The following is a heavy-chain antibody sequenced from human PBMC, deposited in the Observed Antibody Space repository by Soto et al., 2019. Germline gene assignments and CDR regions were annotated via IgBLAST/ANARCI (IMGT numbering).Heavy chain of an antibody. J-gene: IGHJ5*02. D-gene: IGHD3-10*01. CDR3: AREAPYLWFFP. Sequence: KLPETLSLSCTVSGGSISSGDYYWSWIRQPPGKGVEWIGYIYYSGSTYYNPSLKSRVTISVDTSKNQFSLKLSSVTAADTAVYYCAREAPYLWFFPWGQGTLVTVSS. V-gene: IGHV4-30-4*01. CDR1: GGSISSGDYY. CDR2: IYYSGST.